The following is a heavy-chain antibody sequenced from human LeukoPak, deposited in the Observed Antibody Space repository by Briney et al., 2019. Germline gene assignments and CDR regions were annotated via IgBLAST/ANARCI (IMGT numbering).Heavy chain of an antibody. CDR1: GFTFSTYA. D-gene: IGHD3-22*01. J-gene: IGHJ4*02. Sequence: GGSLRLSCAASGFTFSTYAMTWVRQAPGKGLEWVSVISGSGGRTYYADSVKGRFTISRDNSKNTLYLQMNSLRAEDTAVYYCAKVPERYYSDSSGFYSYSDHWGQGTLVTVSS. CDR2: ISGSGGRT. V-gene: IGHV3-23*01. CDR3: AKVPERYYSDSSGFYSYSDH.